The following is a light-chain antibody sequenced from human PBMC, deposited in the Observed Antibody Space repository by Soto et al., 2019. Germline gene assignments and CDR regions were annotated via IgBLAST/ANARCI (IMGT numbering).Light chain of an antibody. CDR2: EVS. Sequence: QSALTQPASVSGSPGQSIAISCTGTSSDVGSHNHVSWYQQYPGKAPKLIIYEVSNRPSGVSARFSGSKFGSTASLTISGLQAEDEAEYYCNSLSAAGSSYVFXPGTKVTVL. J-gene: IGLJ1*01. CDR1: SSDVGSHNH. V-gene: IGLV2-14*01. CDR3: NSLSAAGSSYV.